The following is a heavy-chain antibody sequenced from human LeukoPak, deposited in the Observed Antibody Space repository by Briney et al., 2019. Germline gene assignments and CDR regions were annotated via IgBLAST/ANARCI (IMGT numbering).Heavy chain of an antibody. CDR3: ARDSSGYSSSWPFDI. Sequence: ASVKVSCNASGYTFTSYDINWVRQATGQGLEWMGWMNPNSGNTGYAQKFQGRVTITADKSTSTAYMELSSLRSEDTAVYYCARDSSGYSSSWPFDIWGQGTMVTVSS. CDR1: GYTFTSYD. J-gene: IGHJ3*02. V-gene: IGHV1-8*01. CDR2: MNPNSGNT. D-gene: IGHD6-13*01.